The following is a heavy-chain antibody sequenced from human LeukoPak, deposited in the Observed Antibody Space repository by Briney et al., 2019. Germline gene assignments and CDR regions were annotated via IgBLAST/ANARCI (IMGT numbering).Heavy chain of an antibody. J-gene: IGHJ6*02. CDR1: GFTFSSYS. V-gene: IGHV3-21*01. Sequence: PGRSLRLSCTASGFTFSSYSMNWVRQAPGKGLEWVSSISSSSSYIYYADSVKGRFTISRDNAKNSQYLQMNSLRAEDTAVYYCARGPTHYYYYGMDVWGQGTTVTVSS. CDR2: ISSSSSYI. CDR3: ARGPTHYYYYGMDV.